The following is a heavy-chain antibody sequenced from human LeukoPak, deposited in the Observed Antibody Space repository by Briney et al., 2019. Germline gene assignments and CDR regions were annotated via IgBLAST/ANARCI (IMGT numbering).Heavy chain of an antibody. D-gene: IGHD5-18*01. CDR2: ISSSSSYI. Sequence: GGSLRLSCAASGFTFSSYSMDWVRQAPGKGLEWVSSISSSSSYIYYADSVKGRFTISRDNAKNSLYLQMNSLRAEDTAVYYCARDPAMGHFDYWGQGTLVTVSS. CDR1: GFTFSSYS. V-gene: IGHV3-21*01. J-gene: IGHJ4*02. CDR3: ARDPAMGHFDY.